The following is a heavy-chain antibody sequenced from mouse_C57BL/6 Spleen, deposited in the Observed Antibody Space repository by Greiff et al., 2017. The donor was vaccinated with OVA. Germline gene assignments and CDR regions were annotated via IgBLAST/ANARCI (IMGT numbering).Heavy chain of an antibody. Sequence: EVKLVESGGDLVKPGGSLKLSCAASGFTFSSYGMSWVRQTPDKRLEWVATISSGGSYTYYPDSVKGRFTISRDNAKNTLYLQMSSLKSEDTARYYCARVALYYFDYWGQDTTLTVSS. CDR1: GFTFSSYG. CDR3: ARVALYYFDY. J-gene: IGHJ2*01. CDR2: ISSGGSYT. V-gene: IGHV5-6*01.